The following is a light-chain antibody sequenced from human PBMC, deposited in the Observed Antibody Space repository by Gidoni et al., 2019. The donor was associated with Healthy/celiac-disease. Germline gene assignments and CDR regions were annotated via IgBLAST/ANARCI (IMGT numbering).Light chain of an antibody. CDR2: GNS. Sequence: QSVLTQPPPVSGAPGQSVTISSTGSSSNIGAGYDVHWYQQLPGTAPKPLIYGNSNRPSGVPDRFSGSKSGTSASLAITGLQAEDEADYYCQAYDSSLSGVVFGGGTKLTVL. CDR1: SSNIGAGYD. V-gene: IGLV1-40*01. J-gene: IGLJ2*01. CDR3: QAYDSSLSGVV.